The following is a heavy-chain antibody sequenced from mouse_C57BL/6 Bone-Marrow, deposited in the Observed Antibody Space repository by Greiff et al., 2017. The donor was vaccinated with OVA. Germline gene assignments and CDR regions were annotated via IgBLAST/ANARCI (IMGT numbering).Heavy chain of an antibody. Sequence: QVQLQQPGAELVKPGASVKLSCKASGYTFTSYWMHWVKQRPGQGLEWIGMIHPTSGSTNYNEKFKSKATLTVDKSSSTAYMQLSSLTSEDSAVYYCAIPITTIVAPDFWGQGTTLTVSS. CDR3: AIPITTIVAPDF. CDR1: GYTFTSYW. V-gene: IGHV1-64*01. J-gene: IGHJ2*01. D-gene: IGHD2-1*01. CDR2: IHPTSGST.